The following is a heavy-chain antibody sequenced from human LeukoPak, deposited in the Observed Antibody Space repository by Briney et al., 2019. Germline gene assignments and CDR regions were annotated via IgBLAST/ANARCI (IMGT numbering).Heavy chain of an antibody. Sequence: ASVKVSCKASGGTFSSYAISWVRQAPGQGLEWMGWIIPLFGTTNYAQKFQGRVTITADESTSTAYMELSSLRSDDTAVYYCARKTVVVPAAFLGWFDPWGQGTLVTVSS. V-gene: IGHV1-69*13. CDR3: ARKTVVVPAAFLGWFDP. CDR1: GGTFSSYA. D-gene: IGHD2-2*01. J-gene: IGHJ5*02. CDR2: IIPLFGTT.